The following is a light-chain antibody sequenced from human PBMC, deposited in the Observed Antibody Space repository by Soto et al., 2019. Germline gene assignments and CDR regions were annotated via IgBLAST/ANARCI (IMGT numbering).Light chain of an antibody. CDR3: AAWDDSLLGV. CDR2: RNN. CDR1: SSNIGSNY. V-gene: IGLV1-47*01. Sequence: QSALTQPPSASGTPGQRVTISCSGSSSNIGSNYVYWYQQLPGTAPKLLIYRNNQRPSGVPDRFSGSKSGTSASLAISGLRSEDEADYYCAAWDDSLLGVFGGGTQLTVL. J-gene: IGLJ3*02.